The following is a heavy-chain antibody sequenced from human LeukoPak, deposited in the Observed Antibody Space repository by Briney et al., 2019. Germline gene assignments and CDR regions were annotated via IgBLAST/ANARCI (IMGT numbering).Heavy chain of an antibody. CDR3: ARELKYSYGAFDP. J-gene: IGHJ5*02. Sequence: KFQGSVTITRDTSASTAYMELSSLRSEDTAVYYCARELKYSYGAFDPWGQGTLVTVSS. V-gene: IGHV1-3*01. D-gene: IGHD5-18*01.